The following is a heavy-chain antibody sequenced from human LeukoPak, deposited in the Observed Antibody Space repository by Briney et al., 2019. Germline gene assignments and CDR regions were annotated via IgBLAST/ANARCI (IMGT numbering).Heavy chain of an antibody. D-gene: IGHD2-15*01. V-gene: IGHV3-21*01. CDR2: ISSSSSYI. Sequence: GGSLRLSCAASGFTFSSYSMNWVRQAPGKGLEWVSSISSSSSYIYYADSVKGRFTISSDNAKNSLYLQMNSLRAEDTAMYYCARVREWTCSSSNSEISYYYYYYMDVWGKGTTVTVSS. CDR3: ARVREWTCSSSNSEISYYYYYYMDV. CDR1: GFTFSSYS. J-gene: IGHJ6*03.